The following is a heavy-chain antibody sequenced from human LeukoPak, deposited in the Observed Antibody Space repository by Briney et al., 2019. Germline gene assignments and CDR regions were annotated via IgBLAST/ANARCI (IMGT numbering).Heavy chain of an antibody. J-gene: IGHJ4*02. V-gene: IGHV1-69*13. Sequence: SVKVSCKASGGTFSSFAIYWVRQAPGQGLEWMGGIAPIFGTANYAQKFQGRVTVTADESTSTAYMELSSLRSEDTAVYYCARDPGHSGSQNWGQGTLVTVPS. D-gene: IGHD1-26*01. CDR2: IAPIFGTA. CDR1: GGTFSSFA. CDR3: ARDPGHSGSQN.